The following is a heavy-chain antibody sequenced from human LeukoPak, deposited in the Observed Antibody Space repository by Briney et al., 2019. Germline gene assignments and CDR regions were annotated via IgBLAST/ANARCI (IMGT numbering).Heavy chain of an antibody. D-gene: IGHD6-19*01. CDR2: INPGGGST. V-gene: IGHV1-46*01. CDR3: ASDGYSSGWYVLDY. Sequence: ASVKVSCKASGYTFISHYMHWVRQAPGQGLEWMGMINPGGGSTSYAQKFQGRVTMTRDTSTSTVYMELSSLRSEDTAVYYCASDGYSSGWYVLDYWGQGTLVTVSS. CDR1: GYTFISHY. J-gene: IGHJ4*02.